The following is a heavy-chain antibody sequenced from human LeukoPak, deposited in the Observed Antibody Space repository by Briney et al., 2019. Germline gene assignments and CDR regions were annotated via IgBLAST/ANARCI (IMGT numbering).Heavy chain of an antibody. CDR1: GGPLRGHY. CDR2: INHSGST. Sequence: SETLSLTCGVYGGPLRGHYWSWIRQPPGKGLEWVGEINHSGSTNYNPSFWGRVTISVDTSKNQFFLKLNSVTAADTAVYYCARESDPITGYFYYYMDVWGRGTTVTVSS. J-gene: IGHJ6*03. D-gene: IGHD3-10*01. CDR3: ARESDPITGYFYYYMDV. V-gene: IGHV4-34*01.